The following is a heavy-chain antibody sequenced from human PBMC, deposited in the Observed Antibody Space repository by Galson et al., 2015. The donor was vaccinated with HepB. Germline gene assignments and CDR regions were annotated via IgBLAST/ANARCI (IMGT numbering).Heavy chain of an antibody. J-gene: IGHJ4*02. CDR2: INPNGGST. CDR1: GYTFTSYY. CDR3: AINYYDSSGYHTFDY. Sequence: SCKASGYTFTSYYMHWVRQAPGQGLEWMGIINPNGGSTSYAQKFQGRVTMTRDTSTSTVYMELSSLRSEDTAVYYCAINYYDSSGYHTFDYWGQGTLVTVSS. D-gene: IGHD3-22*01. V-gene: IGHV1-46*03.